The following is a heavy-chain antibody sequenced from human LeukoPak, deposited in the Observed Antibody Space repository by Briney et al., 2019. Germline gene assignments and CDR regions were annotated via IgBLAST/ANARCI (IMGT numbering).Heavy chain of an antibody. V-gene: IGHV3-21*01. CDR1: GFTFSSYS. D-gene: IGHD3-10*01. Sequence: PGGSVRLSCAASGFTFSSYSMNWVRQAPGKGLEWVSSISSSSSYIYYADSVKGRFTISRDNAKNSLYLQMNSLRAEDTAVYYCARDYYGSGSYYLDYWGQGTLVTVSS. CDR2: ISSSSSYI. CDR3: ARDYYGSGSYYLDY. J-gene: IGHJ4*02.